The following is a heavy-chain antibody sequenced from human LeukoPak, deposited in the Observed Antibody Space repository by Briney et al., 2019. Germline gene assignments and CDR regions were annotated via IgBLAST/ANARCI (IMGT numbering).Heavy chain of an antibody. J-gene: IGHJ4*02. V-gene: IGHV3-23*01. D-gene: IGHD1-1*01. CDR3: AKDQLGALYYFDY. Sequence: PGGSLRLSCAASGFTFSTYAMSWARQAPGKGLEWVPGISASGGGTYYADSVKGRFTISRDNSKNTLYLQMNSLRAEDTAVYYCAKDQLGALYYFDYWGQGILVTVSS. CDR1: GFTFSTYA. CDR2: ISASGGGT.